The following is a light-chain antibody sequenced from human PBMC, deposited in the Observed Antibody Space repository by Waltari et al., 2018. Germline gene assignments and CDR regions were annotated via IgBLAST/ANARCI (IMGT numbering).Light chain of an antibody. J-gene: IGLJ2*01. CDR2: DVS. V-gene: IGLV2-14*03. CDR3: SSYTSSSTVV. CDR1: RSDVGGSNY. Sequence: QSALTQPASVSGSPGQSIPISCTGTRSDVGGSNYVSWYQQHPGKAPKLMIYDVSNRPSGVSNRFSGSKSGNTASLTISGLQAEDEADYYCSSYTSSSTVVFGGGTKLTVL.